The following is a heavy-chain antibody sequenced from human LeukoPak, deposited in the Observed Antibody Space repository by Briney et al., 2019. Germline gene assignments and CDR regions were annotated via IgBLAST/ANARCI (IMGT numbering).Heavy chain of an antibody. CDR1: GFTSNTYA. V-gene: IGHV3-23*01. Sequence: PGGSLRLSCAASGFTSNTYAMNWVRQAPGKGLEWVSTIDGSGDTTNYADSVKGRFTISRDNSKNTLYLQMNSLRAEDTAVYYCARQPPISSGQYYFDYWGQGTLVTVSS. CDR3: ARQPPISSGQYYFDY. J-gene: IGHJ4*02. CDR2: IDGSGDTT. D-gene: IGHD3-22*01.